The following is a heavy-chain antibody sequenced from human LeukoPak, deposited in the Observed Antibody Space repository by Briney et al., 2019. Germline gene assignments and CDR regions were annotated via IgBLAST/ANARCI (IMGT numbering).Heavy chain of an antibody. Sequence: ASVKLSCKASGYTFTTYGISWVRQAPGQGLEWMGWICAYNGITNYAQKLQDRVTMTTDTSTSTAYMELRSLRSDDTAVYYCARGRYCSSTSCYKVYYYYMDVWGKGTTVTVSS. J-gene: IGHJ6*03. CDR1: GYTFTTYG. CDR2: ICAYNGIT. D-gene: IGHD2-2*02. V-gene: IGHV1-18*01. CDR3: ARGRYCSSTSCYKVYYYYMDV.